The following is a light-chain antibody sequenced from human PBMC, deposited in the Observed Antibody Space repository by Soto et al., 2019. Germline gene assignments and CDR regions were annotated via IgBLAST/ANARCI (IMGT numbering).Light chain of an antibody. Sequence: QSVLTQPASVSGSPGQSITISCTGSSSDICDYDYVSWYQQHPGKAPKVLISEVSNRPSGVSNRFSGSKSGNTASLTISGLQAEDEADYYCNSYATGNTRVFGTGTKVTVL. CDR3: NSYATGNTRV. V-gene: IGLV2-14*01. CDR1: SSDICDYDY. J-gene: IGLJ1*01. CDR2: EVS.